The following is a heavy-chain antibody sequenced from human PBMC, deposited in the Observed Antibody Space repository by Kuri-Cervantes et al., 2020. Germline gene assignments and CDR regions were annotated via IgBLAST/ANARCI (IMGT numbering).Heavy chain of an antibody. J-gene: IGHJ6*03. CDR1: GFTFSSYG. V-gene: IGHV3-21*01. D-gene: IGHD3-10*01. CDR3: ARVRTGYFCHYYMDV. Sequence: GGSLRLSCAASGFTFSSYGMNWVRQAPGKGLEWVSSIGSSSTYIYYADSVKGRFTISRDNAKSSLYLQMNSLRAEDTAVYYCARVRTGYFCHYYMDVWGKGTTVTVSS. CDR2: IGSSSTYI.